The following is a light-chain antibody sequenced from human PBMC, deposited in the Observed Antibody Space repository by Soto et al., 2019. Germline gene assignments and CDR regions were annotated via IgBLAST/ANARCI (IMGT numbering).Light chain of an antibody. CDR3: SSFTTSDRWV. V-gene: IGLV2-14*01. CDR2: EVT. J-gene: IGLJ3*02. Sequence: QSVLTQPASVSGSPGQSITISCTGTRSDIGGYNYVSWYQQHPGKAPKLMIYEVTNRPSGVSNRFSGSKSGNTASLTISGLQAEDEADYYCSSFTTSDRWVFGGGTKLTVL. CDR1: RSDIGGYNY.